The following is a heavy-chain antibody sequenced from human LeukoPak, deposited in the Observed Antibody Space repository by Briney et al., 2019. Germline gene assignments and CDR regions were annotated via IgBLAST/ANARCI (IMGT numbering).Heavy chain of an antibody. V-gene: IGHV5-10-1*01. Sequence: GESLKISCKGSGYSFTSYWISWVRQMPGEGLEWMGRIDPSDSYTNYSPSFQGHVTISADKSISTAYLQWSSLKASDTAMYYCATLWFGYNWFDPWGQGTLVTVSS. J-gene: IGHJ5*02. CDR2: IDPSDSYT. CDR3: ATLWFGYNWFDP. D-gene: IGHD3-10*01. CDR1: GYSFTSYW.